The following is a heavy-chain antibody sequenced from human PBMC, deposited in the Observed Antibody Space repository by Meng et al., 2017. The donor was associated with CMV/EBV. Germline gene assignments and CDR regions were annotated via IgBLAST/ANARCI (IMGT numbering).Heavy chain of an antibody. V-gene: IGHV3-15*01. D-gene: IGHD3-22*01. CDR2: IKSKTGGGTT. CDR1: GFTFSNAW. CDR3: TTLYYYDTSGLNY. J-gene: IGHJ4*02. Sequence: GESLKISCAASGFTFSNAWMSWVRQAPGKGLEWVGRIKSKTGGGTTDYAAPVKGRFTIPRDDSKNTLYLQMNSLKTEDTAVYYCTTLYYYDTSGLNYWGQGTLVTVSS.